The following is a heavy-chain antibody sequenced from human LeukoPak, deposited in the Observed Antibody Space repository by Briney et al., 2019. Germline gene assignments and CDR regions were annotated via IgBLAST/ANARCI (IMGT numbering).Heavy chain of an antibody. CDR1: GYTFTSYY. CDR2: INPSGGST. J-gene: IGHJ4*02. V-gene: IGHV1-46*01. Sequence: ASVKVSCKASGYTFTSYYMHWVRQAPGQGLEWMGIINPSGGSTSYAQKFQGRVTMTRDTSTSTVYMELSSLRSEDTAVYYCARGTVTPYYDFWSGYPSDYWGQGTLVTVSS. CDR3: ARGTVTPYYDFWSGYPSDY. D-gene: IGHD3-3*01.